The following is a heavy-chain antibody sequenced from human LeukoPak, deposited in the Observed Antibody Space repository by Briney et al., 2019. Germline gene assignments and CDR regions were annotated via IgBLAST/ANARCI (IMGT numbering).Heavy chain of an antibody. CDR2: INHGEST. J-gene: IGHJ6*03. CDR1: GGSFSGYY. CDR3: ARRSSGLVFYYYYYYMDV. V-gene: IGHV4-34*01. D-gene: IGHD6-19*01. Sequence: SETLSLTCAVYGGSFSGYYWSWIRQPPGKGLEWIGEINHGESTNYNPSLKSRVTISVDTSKNQFSLKLSSVTAADTAVYYCARRSSGLVFYYYYYYMDVWGKGTTVTVSS.